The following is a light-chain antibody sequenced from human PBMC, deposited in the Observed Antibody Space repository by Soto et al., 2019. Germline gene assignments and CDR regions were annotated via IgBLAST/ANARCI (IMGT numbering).Light chain of an antibody. J-gene: IGKJ1*01. Sequence: EIVLTQSPATLSLFPGERATLSCGASQSVSSSYLAWYQQKPGLAPRLLIYDASSRATGIPDRFSGSGSGTDFTLTISRLEPEDFAVYYCQQYGSSPPWTFGQGTKVEIK. V-gene: IGKV3D-20*01. CDR1: QSVSSSY. CDR3: QQYGSSPPWT. CDR2: DAS.